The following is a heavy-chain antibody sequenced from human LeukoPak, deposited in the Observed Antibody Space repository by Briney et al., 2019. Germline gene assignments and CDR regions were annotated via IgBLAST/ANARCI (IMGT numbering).Heavy chain of an antibody. J-gene: IGHJ4*02. CDR2: ISGSGGST. CDR3: AKGDSSGSYYWYYFDY. D-gene: IGHD3-22*01. Sequence: GGTLRLSCAASGFIFSNYGMSWVRQAPGRGLEWVSAISGSGGSTFYADSVQGRFTISRDHSKNTLYLQMNSLTAEDTAVYYCAKGDSSGSYYWYYFDYWGQGTRVTVSS. CDR1: GFIFSNYG. V-gene: IGHV3-23*01.